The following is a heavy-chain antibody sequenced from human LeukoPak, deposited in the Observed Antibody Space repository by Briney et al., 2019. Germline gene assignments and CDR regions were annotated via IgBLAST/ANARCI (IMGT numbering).Heavy chain of an antibody. D-gene: IGHD3-3*01. J-gene: IGHJ5*02. Sequence: PSETLSLTGTVSGGSISSSSYSWGWICQPPGKRLEWTWSIYYSGSTYYNPSLKSRVTISVDTSKNQFSLKLSSVTAADTAVYYCARPMGYDFWSGYSRSGNWFDPWGQGTLVTVSS. V-gene: IGHV4-39*01. CDR3: ARPMGYDFWSGYSRSGNWFDP. CDR2: IYYSGST. CDR1: GGSISSSSYS.